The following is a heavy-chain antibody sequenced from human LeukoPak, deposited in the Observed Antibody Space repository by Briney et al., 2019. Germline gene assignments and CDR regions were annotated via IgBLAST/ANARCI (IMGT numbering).Heavy chain of an antibody. CDR1: GGSISNYY. CDR3: ARVYYGSSYDYWYFDL. V-gene: IGHV4-59*01. D-gene: IGHD6-13*01. Sequence: SETLSLTCTVSGGSISNYYWSWIRQPPGKGLDWIGYVYYSGSTNYNPALKSRVTISVDTSKSQFSLKLSSVTAADTAVYYCARVYYGSSYDYWYFDLWGRGTLVTVSS. J-gene: IGHJ2*01. CDR2: VYYSGST.